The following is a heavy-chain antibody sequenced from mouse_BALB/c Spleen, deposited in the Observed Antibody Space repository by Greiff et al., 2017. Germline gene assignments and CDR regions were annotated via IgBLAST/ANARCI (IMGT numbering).Heavy chain of an antibody. V-gene: IGHV3-6*02. D-gene: IGHD2-4*01. CDR2: ISYDGSN. CDR3: ARYDYDGLDY. J-gene: IGHJ2*01. CDR1: GYSITSGYY. Sequence: EVQLQQSGPGLVKPSQSLSLTCSVTGYSITSGYYWNWIRQFPGNKLEWMGYISYDGSNNYNPSLKNRISITRDTSKNQFFLKLNSVPTEDTATYYCARYDYDGLDYWGQGTTLTVSS.